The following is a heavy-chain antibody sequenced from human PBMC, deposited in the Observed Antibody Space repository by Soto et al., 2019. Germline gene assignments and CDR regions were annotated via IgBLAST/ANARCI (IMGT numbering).Heavy chain of an antibody. Sequence: ASVKVSCKASGYTFTSYVISWVRQATGKGLEWMGWISAYNGNTNYAQKHQGRVTMTTDTSTSTAYMELRSLRSDDTAVYYCASHDYGDVQDAFDIWGQGTMVTVSS. J-gene: IGHJ3*02. CDR2: ISAYNGNT. CDR1: GYTFTSYV. V-gene: IGHV1-18*01. CDR3: ASHDYGDVQDAFDI. D-gene: IGHD4-17*01.